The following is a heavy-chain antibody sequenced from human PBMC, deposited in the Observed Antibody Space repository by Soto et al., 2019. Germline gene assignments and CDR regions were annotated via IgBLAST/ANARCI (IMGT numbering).Heavy chain of an antibody. J-gene: IGHJ6*03. Sequence: QVQLVQSGAEVKNPGASVKVSCKTSGDSFSAYYLHWVRQAPGQGLEWLGWINPNGGATKYAEKFRGRVAMSRDTSIRTAYLELTSLRPDDTAIYYCARENGGATATLDYYYFYMDVWGKGTTVTVSS. V-gene: IGHV1-2*02. D-gene: IGHD5-12*01. CDR3: ARENGGATATLDYYYFYMDV. CDR1: GDSFSAYY. CDR2: INPNGGAT.